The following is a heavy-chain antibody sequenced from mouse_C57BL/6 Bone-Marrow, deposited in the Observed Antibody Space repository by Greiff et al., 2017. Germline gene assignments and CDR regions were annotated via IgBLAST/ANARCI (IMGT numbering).Heavy chain of an antibody. V-gene: IGHV1-15*01. CDR3: TRSVCSWFAY. CDR2: IDPETGGT. J-gene: IGHJ3*01. CDR1: GYTFTDYE. Sequence: VQLQQSGAELVRPGASVTLSCKASGYTFTDYEMHWVKQTPVHGLEWIGAIDPETGGTAYNQKFKGKAILTADQSSSTAYMELRSLTSEDSAVYYCTRSVCSWFAYWGQGTLVTVSA.